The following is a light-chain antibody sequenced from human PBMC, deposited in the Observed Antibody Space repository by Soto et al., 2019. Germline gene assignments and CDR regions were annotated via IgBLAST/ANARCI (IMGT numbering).Light chain of an antibody. J-gene: IGKJ1*01. CDR1: ENVRTF. Sequence: PGERATLSCRASENVRTFVDWYQQKPGQAPRLLIYGASSRATGIPDRFSGSGSGTDFTLTISRLEPEDFAVYYCQQYGTSARTFGQGTKVDI. CDR2: GAS. CDR3: QQYGTSART. V-gene: IGKV3-20*01.